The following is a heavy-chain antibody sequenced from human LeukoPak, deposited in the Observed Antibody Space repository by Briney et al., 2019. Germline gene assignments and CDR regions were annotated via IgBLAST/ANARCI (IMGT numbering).Heavy chain of an antibody. CDR2: IGTAGDT. CDR1: GFTFSSYD. V-gene: IGHV3-13*01. J-gene: IGHJ4*02. CDR3: ARGGTHEGQGLLFDY. Sequence: PGGSLRLSCAASGFTFSSYDMHWVRQATGKGLEWVSAIGTAGDTYYPGSVKGRFTISRENAKNSLYLQMNSLRAGDTAVYYCARGGTHEGQGLLFDYWGQGTLVTVSS. D-gene: IGHD2-15*01.